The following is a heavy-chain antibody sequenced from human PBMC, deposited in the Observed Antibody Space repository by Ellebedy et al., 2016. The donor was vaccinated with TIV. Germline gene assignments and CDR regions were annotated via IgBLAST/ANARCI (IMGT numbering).Heavy chain of an antibody. D-gene: IGHD6-19*01. Sequence: ASVKVSCKASGYTFTSYDINWVRQATGQGLEWMGWMNPNSGNTGYAQKFQGRVTITRNTSISTAYMELSSLRSEDTAVYYCARSSGWQNDAFDIWGQGTMVTVSS. V-gene: IGHV1-8*03. CDR1: GYTFTSYD. CDR2: MNPNSGNT. J-gene: IGHJ3*02. CDR3: ARSSGWQNDAFDI.